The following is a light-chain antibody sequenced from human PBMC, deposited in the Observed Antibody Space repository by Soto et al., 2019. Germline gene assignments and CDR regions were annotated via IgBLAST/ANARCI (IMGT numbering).Light chain of an antibody. CDR1: QSVSSSY. Sequence: EIVLTQSPGTLSLSPGERATLSCRASQSVSSSYLASYQQKPGQAPRLLIYGASSRDTGIPDRFSGSGSETEFTLTISRLEAEDFAVYCRHHYDSSPLTFGGGTKVEIK. J-gene: IGKJ4*01. V-gene: IGKV3-20*01. CDR3: HHYDSSPLT. CDR2: GAS.